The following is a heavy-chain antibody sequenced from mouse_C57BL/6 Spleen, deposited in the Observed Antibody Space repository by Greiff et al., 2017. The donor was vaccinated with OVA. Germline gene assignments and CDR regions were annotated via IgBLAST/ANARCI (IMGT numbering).Heavy chain of an antibody. CDR2: LLPGRGST. V-gene: IGHV1-9*01. Sequence: VQLKESGAELMKPGASVKLSCKATGYTFTGYWIEWVKQRPGHGLEWIGELLPGRGSTNYNEKFKCKATFTADTSSNTAYMQRSSLTTEDAAIYYCARGGVRYGFAYWGQGTLVTVSA. D-gene: IGHD1-1*01. CDR1: GYTFTGYW. CDR3: ARGGVRYGFAY. J-gene: IGHJ3*01.